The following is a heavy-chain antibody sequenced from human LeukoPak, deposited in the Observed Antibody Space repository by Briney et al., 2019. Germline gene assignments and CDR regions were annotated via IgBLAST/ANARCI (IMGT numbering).Heavy chain of an antibody. D-gene: IGHD5-12*01. V-gene: IGHV3-23*01. CDR2: ISASGGTT. Sequence: GGSLRLSCAASGFTFSSHAMNWVRQAPGKGLEWVSGISASGGTTNFADSVKGRFTISRDNAKNSLYLQMNSLRAEDTAVYYCARVDDKVEWGQGTLVTVSS. J-gene: IGHJ4*02. CDR3: ARVDDKVE. CDR1: GFTFSSHA.